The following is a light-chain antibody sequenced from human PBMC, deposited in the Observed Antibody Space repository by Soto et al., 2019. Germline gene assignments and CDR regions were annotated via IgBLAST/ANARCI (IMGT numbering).Light chain of an antibody. Sequence: IVLTQSPGTLSLSPGEGATLSCRASQTVGKNYLAWYQQKSGQAPRLLIHGASNRATGIPERFSGSGSGTDFTLTISSLEPEDFAVYYCQQRSNWPWTFGQGTKVDIK. CDR1: QTVGKNY. V-gene: IGKV3D-20*02. CDR3: QQRSNWPWT. CDR2: GAS. J-gene: IGKJ1*01.